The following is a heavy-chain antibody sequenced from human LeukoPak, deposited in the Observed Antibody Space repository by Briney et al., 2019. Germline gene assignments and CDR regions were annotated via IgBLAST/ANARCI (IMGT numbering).Heavy chain of an antibody. V-gene: IGHV3-43*02. CDR2: ISGDGGST. J-gene: IGHJ6*03. Sequence: GGSLRLSCAASGFTLDDYAMHWVRQAPGKGLEWVSLISGDGGSTYYADSVQGGFTISRDNSKNSLYLQMNSLRTEDTALYYCAKDDVIAASYYYYYMDVWGKGTTVTVSS. D-gene: IGHD6-6*01. CDR1: GFTLDDYA. CDR3: AKDDVIAASYYYYYMDV.